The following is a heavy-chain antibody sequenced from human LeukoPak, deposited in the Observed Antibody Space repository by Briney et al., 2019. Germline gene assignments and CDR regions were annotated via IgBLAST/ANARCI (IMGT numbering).Heavy chain of an antibody. CDR3: ARVSGRGIAAAGSLDY. CDR2: ISWNSGSI. J-gene: IGHJ4*02. V-gene: IGHV3-9*01. Sequence: GGSLRLSCAASGFTFDDYAMHWVRQAPGKGLEWVSGISWNSGSIGYADSVKGRFTISRDNAKNSLYLQMNSLRAEDTALYYCARVSGRGIAAAGSLDYWGQGTLVTVSS. CDR1: GFTFDDYA. D-gene: IGHD6-13*01.